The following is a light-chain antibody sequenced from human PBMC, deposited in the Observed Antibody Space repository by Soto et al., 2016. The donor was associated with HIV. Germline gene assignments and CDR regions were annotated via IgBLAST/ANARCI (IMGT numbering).Light chain of an antibody. V-gene: IGLV3-25*03. Sequence: SYELTQPPSVSVSPGQTATITCSGDKLGDKYVCWYQQKPGQSPALLIYQDTIRPSGIPERFSGSSSGTTVTLTISGVQAEDEADYYCQSADSSATYLVFGGGTKLTVL. CDR2: QDT. J-gene: IGLJ2*01. CDR3: QSADSSATYLV. CDR1: KLGDKY.